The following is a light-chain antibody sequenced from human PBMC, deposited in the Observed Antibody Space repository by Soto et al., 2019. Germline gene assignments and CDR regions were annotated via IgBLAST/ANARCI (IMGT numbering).Light chain of an antibody. CDR1: QSIGDW. CDR3: QHYSTCSGT. V-gene: IGKV1-5*03. J-gene: IGKJ3*01. CDR2: RAS. Sequence: DVQMAQSPSTLSASVGDRVTITCRASQSIGDWLAWFQQKPGKAPALLIYRASYLESGVLSRFSGSGSGSEFPLNISSLQPDDFSTYSIQHYSTCSGTCGPGTTVEIK.